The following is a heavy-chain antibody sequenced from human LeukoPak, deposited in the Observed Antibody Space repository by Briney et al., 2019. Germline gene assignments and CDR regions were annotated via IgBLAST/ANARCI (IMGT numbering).Heavy chain of an antibody. CDR2: ISGSGGST. CDR1: GFTFSSYA. V-gene: IGHV3-23*01. Sequence: GGSLRLSCVASGFTFSSYAMSWVRQAPGKGLEWVSAISGSGGSTYYADSVRGRFTISRDNSKNTLYLQMNSLRAEDTAVYYCAKDPKGAYGDFFDYWGQGTLVTVSS. J-gene: IGHJ4*02. CDR3: AKDPKGAYGDFFDY. D-gene: IGHD4-17*01.